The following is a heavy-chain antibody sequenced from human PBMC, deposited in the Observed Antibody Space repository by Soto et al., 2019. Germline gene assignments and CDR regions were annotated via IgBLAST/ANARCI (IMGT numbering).Heavy chain of an antibody. CDR3: ARGYCSGDTCYHIDY. D-gene: IGHD2-15*01. Sequence: EVQLLDSGGGSVQPGGSLRLSCAASGFTFSSYVMRWVRQAPGKGLEWVSSISGSGGSTYYTDSVKGRFTISRDNSKNTLYLPMNSLRAEDTAVYFCARGYCSGDTCYHIDYWGQGTLVTVSS. CDR1: GFTFSSYV. J-gene: IGHJ4*02. CDR2: ISGSGGST. V-gene: IGHV3-23*01.